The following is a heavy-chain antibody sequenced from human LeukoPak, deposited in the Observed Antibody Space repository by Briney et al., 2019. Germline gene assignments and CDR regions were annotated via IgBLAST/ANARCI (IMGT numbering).Heavy chain of an antibody. CDR2: ISSSGSTI. D-gene: IGHD3-10*01. J-gene: IGHJ4*02. V-gene: IGHV3-48*03. CDR3: ARDRRPSSGNYYKDY. Sequence: GGSLRLSCAASGFTFSSYEMNWVRQAPGKGLEWVSYISSSGSTIYYADSVKGRFTISRDNAKNSLYLQMNSLRAEDTAVYYCARDRRPSSGNYYKDYWGQGTLVTVSS. CDR1: GFTFSSYE.